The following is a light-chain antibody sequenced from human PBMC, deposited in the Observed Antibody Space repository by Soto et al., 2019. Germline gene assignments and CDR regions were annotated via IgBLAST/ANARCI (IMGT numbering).Light chain of an antibody. V-gene: IGKV3-15*01. J-gene: IGKJ5*01. CDR2: GAS. Sequence: EIVMTQSPATLSVSPGERATLSCRASQSVSSNLAWYQQKPGQAPRLLIYGASTRATGIPARFSGSGSGTEFTLTISSLQSEDFEVYYCQQYNNWLITFGQGTRLEIK. CDR3: QQYNNWLIT. CDR1: QSVSSN.